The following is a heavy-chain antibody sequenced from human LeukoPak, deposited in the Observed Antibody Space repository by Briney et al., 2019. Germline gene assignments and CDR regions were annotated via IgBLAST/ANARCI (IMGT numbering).Heavy chain of an antibody. Sequence: SETLSLTCTVSGGSISSYYWSWIRQPPGKGLEWIGYIYYSGSTNYNPSLKSRVTISVDTSKNQFSLKLSSVTAADTAVYYCASDRLAAAGAGHAFDIWGQGTMVTVSS. D-gene: IGHD6-13*01. CDR2: IYYSGST. J-gene: IGHJ3*02. V-gene: IGHV4-59*01. CDR1: GGSISSYY. CDR3: ASDRLAAAGAGHAFDI.